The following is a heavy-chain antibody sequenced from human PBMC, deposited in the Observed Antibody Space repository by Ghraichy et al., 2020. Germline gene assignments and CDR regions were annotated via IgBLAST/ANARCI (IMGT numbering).Heavy chain of an antibody. Sequence: GGSLRLSCAASGFALSSYTMNWVRQAPGKGLQWVSHIRSSSSAIYYADSVKGRFTISRDNAKNSLYLQMNSLRDEDTAVYYCARGAHSGSFVARRNWIDCWGQGTLVTVSS. CDR3: ARGAHSGSFVARRNWIDC. D-gene: IGHD1-26*01. CDR2: IRSSSSAI. V-gene: IGHV3-48*02. J-gene: IGHJ4*02. CDR1: GFALSSYT.